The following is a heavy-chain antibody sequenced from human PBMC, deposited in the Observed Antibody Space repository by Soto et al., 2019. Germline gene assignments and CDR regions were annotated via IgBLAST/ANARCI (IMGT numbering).Heavy chain of an antibody. CDR2: NVPVFGTT. D-gene: IGHD4-17*01. CDR1: GASFRTDA. Sequence: QVRQVQSGTEVKNPGSSVRVSCKASGASFRTDAISWVRRAPGQGLEWMGRNVPVFGTTNFAQSFQGRVTITSDESTRTAYMDLSSLRSEDTAVYYCARSSATTGVFDIWGQWTIVTVSS. V-gene: IGHV1-69*01. J-gene: IGHJ3*02. CDR3: ARSSATTGVFDI.